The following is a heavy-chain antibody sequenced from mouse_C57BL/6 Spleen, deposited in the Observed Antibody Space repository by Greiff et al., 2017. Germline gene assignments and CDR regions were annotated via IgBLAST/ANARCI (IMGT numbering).Heavy chain of an antibody. Sequence: VQLQQPGAELVRPGSSVKLSCKASGYTFTSYWMDWVKQRPGQGLEWIGNIYPSDSETHYNQKFKDKATLTVDKSSSTAYMQLSSLTSEDSAVYYCARDGPHYFDYWGQGTTLTVSS. V-gene: IGHV1-61*01. D-gene: IGHD2-3*01. CDR2: IYPSDSET. CDR3: ARDGPHYFDY. CDR1: GYTFTSYW. J-gene: IGHJ2*01.